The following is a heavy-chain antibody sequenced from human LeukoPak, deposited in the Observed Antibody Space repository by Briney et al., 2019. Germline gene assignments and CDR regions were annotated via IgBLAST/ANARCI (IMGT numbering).Heavy chain of an antibody. J-gene: IGHJ6*02. CDR3: ARVRSYYYGMDV. CDR1: GFTFSSYS. CDR2: ISSSSSYI. V-gene: IGHV3-21*01. Sequence: GGSLRLSCAASGFTFSSYSMNWVRQAPGKGLEWVSSISSSSSYIYYADSVKGRFTISRDNSKNTVYLQMNSLRAEGTAVYYCARVRSYYYGMDVWGQGTTVTVSS.